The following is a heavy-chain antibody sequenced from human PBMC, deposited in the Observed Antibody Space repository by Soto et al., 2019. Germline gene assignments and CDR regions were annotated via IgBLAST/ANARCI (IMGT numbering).Heavy chain of an antibody. D-gene: IGHD3-10*01. CDR1: GSIFSLYD. CDR2: VSSIADAT. V-gene: IGHV3-23*01. CDR3: AKSYFFSWYHS. J-gene: IGHJ5*01. Sequence: EVQLLESGGGLVQPGGSLRLSCAASGSIFSLYDMTWVRQAPGKGLEWGSTVSSIADATQYADSVKGRFTISRDNSKNTLYLEINNLGDEDTATYYCAKSYFFSWYHSWGQGTLVTVSS.